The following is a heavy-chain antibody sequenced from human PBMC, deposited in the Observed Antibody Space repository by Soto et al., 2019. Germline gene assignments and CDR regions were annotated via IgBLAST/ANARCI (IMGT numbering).Heavy chain of an antibody. J-gene: IGHJ3*02. V-gene: IGHV1-18*04. Sequence: QVQLVQSGAEVKKPGASVKVSCKASGYTFTSYGISWVRQAPGQGLEWMGGISDYNGNTNYAQKLQGRVTMTTDTSTSTAYMELGSLRSDDTCVYYCARDSATGIAVASGAFDIWGQGTMVTVSS. CDR1: GYTFTSYG. CDR3: ARDSATGIAVASGAFDI. CDR2: ISDYNGNT. D-gene: IGHD6-19*01.